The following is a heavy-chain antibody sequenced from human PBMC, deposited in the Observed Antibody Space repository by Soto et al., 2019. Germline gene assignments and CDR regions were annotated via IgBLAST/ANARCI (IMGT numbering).Heavy chain of an antibody. D-gene: IGHD5-12*01. J-gene: IGHJ4*02. CDR2: ISWNSGSI. CDR1: GFTFDDYA. V-gene: IGHV3-9*01. Sequence: EVQLVESGGGLVQPGRSLRLSCAASGFTFDDYAMHWVRQAPGKGLEWVSGISWNSGSIGYADSVKGRFTISRDNAKNSLYLQMNSLRAEDTALYYCATSAFVDIVATIVHWGQGTLVTVSS. CDR3: ATSAFVDIVATIVH.